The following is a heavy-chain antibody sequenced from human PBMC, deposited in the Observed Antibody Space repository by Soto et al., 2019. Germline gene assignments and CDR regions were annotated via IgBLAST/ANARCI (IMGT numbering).Heavy chain of an antibody. D-gene: IGHD6-19*01. CDR3: ARNLAVAGTFDAFDI. CDR1: GFTFSSYA. CDR2: ISGSGGST. J-gene: IGHJ3*02. Sequence: GGSLRLSCAASGFTFSSYAMSWVRQAPGKGLEWVSAISGSGGSTYYADSVKGRFTISRDNSKNTLYLQMNSLRAEDTAVYYCARNLAVAGTFDAFDIWGQGTMVTVSS. V-gene: IGHV3-23*01.